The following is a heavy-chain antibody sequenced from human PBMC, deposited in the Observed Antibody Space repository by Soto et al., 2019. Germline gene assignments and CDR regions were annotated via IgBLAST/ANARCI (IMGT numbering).Heavy chain of an antibody. CDR2: IYYSGST. CDR3: ARVGIAVAGTVDP. V-gene: IGHV4-59*01. D-gene: IGHD6-19*01. Sequence: PSETLSLTCTVSGGSISSYYWSWIRQPPGKGLEWIGYIYYSGSTNYNPSLKSRFTLSVDTSKNQFSLNLSSVTAADTAVYYCARVGIAVAGTVDPWGQGTLVTVSS. J-gene: IGHJ5*02. CDR1: GGSISSYY.